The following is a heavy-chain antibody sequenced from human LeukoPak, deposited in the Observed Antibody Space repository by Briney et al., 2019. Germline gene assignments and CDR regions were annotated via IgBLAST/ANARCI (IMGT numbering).Heavy chain of an antibody. V-gene: IGHV1-8*01. CDR3: ARAIYDFWSGAPRSFDI. Sequence: ASVKVSCKASRYTFTSYDINWVRQATGQGLEWMGWMNPNSGNTDYAQKFQGRVTITRNTSISTVYMELSSLGSKDTAVYYCARAIYDFWSGAPRSFDIWGQGTMVTVSS. J-gene: IGHJ3*02. CDR2: MNPNSGNT. CDR1: RYTFTSYD. D-gene: IGHD3-3*01.